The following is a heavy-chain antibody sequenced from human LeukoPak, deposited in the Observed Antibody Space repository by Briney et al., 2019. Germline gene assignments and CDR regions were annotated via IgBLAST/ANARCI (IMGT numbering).Heavy chain of an antibody. J-gene: IGHJ4*02. CDR2: INWNGGST. D-gene: IGHD3-10*01. Sequence: GGSLRLSCAASGFTFDDYGMSWVRQAPGKGLEWVSGINWNGGSTGYADPVKGRFTISRDNAKNSLYLQMNSLRAEDTALYYCASLWFGELLGYWGQGTLVTVSS. CDR1: GFTFDDYG. CDR3: ASLWFGELLGY. V-gene: IGHV3-20*04.